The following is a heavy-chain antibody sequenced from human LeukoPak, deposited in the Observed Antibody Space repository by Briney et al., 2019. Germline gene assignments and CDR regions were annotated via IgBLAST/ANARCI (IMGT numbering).Heavy chain of an antibody. D-gene: IGHD3/OR15-3a*01. J-gene: IGHJ4*02. V-gene: IGHV1-24*01. CDR3: ARDLRMDWEFDY. Sequence: ASAKVSCKVSGYTLTELSMHWVRQAPGKGLEWMGGFDPEDGETIYAQKFQGRVTMTEDTSTDTAYMELSSLRSEDTAVYYCARDLRMDWEFDYWGQGTLVTVSS. CDR1: GYTLTELS. CDR2: FDPEDGET.